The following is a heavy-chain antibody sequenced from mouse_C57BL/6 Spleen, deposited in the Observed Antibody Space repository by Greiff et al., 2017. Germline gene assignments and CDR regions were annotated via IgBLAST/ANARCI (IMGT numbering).Heavy chain of an antibody. CDR2: IFPENGST. D-gene: IGHD2-3*01. Sequence: VQLQQSGAELMKPGASVKLSCKATGYTFTGYWIEWVKQRPGHGLEWIGEIFPENGSTNYNEKFKGKATFTADTSSNTAYMQLSSLTTEDSAIYYCARWGMGFGVWGTGATVTVAT. CDR3: ARWGMGFGV. J-gene: IGHJ1*03. CDR1: GYTFTGYW. V-gene: IGHV1-9*01.